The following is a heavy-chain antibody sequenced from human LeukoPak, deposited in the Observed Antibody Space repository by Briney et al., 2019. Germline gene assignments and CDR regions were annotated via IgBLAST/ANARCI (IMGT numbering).Heavy chain of an antibody. J-gene: IGHJ4*02. CDR2: ISHDGSNK. D-gene: IGHD2-8*01. CDR3: AKGRGYCTNGVCYPDY. CDR1: GFTFSSYG. Sequence: GGSLRLSCAASGFTFSSYGMHWVRQAPGKGLEWVAVISHDGSNKYYADSVKGRFTISRDNSKNTLYLQMNSLRAEDTAVYYCAKGRGYCTNGVCYPDYWGQGTLVTVSS. V-gene: IGHV3-30*18.